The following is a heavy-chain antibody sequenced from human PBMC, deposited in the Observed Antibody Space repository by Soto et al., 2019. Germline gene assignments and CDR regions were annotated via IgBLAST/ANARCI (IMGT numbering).Heavy chain of an antibody. CDR2: MIPIFGTA. V-gene: IGHV1-69*13. J-gene: IGHJ5*02. CDR1: GGTFSSYA. CDR3: ARHSSIAARLLLS. Sequence: SVKVSCKASGGTFSSYAISWVRQAPGEGLEWMGGMIPIFGTANYAQKFQGRVTITADESTSTAYMELSSLRSEDTAVYYCARHSSIAARLLLSWGQGTLVTVSS. D-gene: IGHD6-6*01.